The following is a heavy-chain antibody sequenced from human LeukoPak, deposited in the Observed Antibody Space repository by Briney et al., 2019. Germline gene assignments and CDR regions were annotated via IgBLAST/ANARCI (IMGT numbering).Heavy chain of an antibody. Sequence: GGSLRLSCVASGFTFSSYEMNWVRQSPGKGLEWVSYISRSGSITYYADSVKGRFTISRDNAKNSMYLQMNSLRAEDTAVYYCAALGYNYGYFDYWGQGTLVTVSS. V-gene: IGHV3-48*03. CDR2: ISRSGSIT. D-gene: IGHD5-18*01. CDR1: GFTFSSYE. CDR3: AALGYNYGYFDY. J-gene: IGHJ4*02.